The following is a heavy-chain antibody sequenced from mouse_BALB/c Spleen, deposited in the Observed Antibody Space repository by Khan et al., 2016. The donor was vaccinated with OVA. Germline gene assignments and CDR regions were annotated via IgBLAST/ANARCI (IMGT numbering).Heavy chain of an antibody. CDR2: IYPGTDNT. D-gene: IGHD3-2*02. Sequence: VQLQVSGAELVRPGTSVKLSCKTSGYIFTSYWIHWVKQRSGQGLEWIARIYPGTDNTYYNENFKDKATLTADKSSSTVNLQLSSLKSEDSAVFFCAREEALYYFDYWGQGTTLTVSS. CDR3: AREEALYYFDY. V-gene: IGHV1S132*01. J-gene: IGHJ2*01. CDR1: GYIFTSYW.